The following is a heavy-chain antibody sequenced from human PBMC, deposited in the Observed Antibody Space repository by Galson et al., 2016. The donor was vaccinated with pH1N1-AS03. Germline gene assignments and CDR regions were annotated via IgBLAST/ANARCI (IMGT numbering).Heavy chain of an antibody. CDR1: GYTFTSYY. CDR2: INPSDVNT. D-gene: IGHD4/OR15-4a*01. Sequence: SVKVSCKASGYTFTSYYIHWVRQAPGRGRERMGIINPSDVNTNYAQRFQDRVTMTRDTSTNTVYMKLRSLRAHDTAVYYCARVSAGLTGCYYPMDVWGQGTTVTVSS. J-gene: IGHJ6*02. CDR3: ARVSAGLTGCYYPMDV. V-gene: IGHV1-46*01.